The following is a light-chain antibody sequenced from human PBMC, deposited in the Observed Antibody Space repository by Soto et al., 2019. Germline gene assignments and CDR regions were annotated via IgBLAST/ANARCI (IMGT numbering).Light chain of an antibody. Sequence: EIVLTQSPGTLSLSPGERATLSCRASQSISSSYLAWYQQKPGQPPRLLVYGASSRATGVPDRFSGSGSGKDFTLTISRLEPEDFAVYYYQQCGCSPRTVGQGTKVE. CDR1: QSISSSY. J-gene: IGKJ1*01. CDR2: GAS. CDR3: QQCGCSPRT. V-gene: IGKV3-20*01.